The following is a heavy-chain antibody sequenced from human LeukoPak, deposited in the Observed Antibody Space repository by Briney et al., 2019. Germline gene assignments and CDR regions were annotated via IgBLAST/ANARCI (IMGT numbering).Heavy chain of an antibody. CDR2: IIPIFGTA. D-gene: IGHD3-3*01. V-gene: IGHV1-69*05. Sequence: SVKVSCKASGGTFSSYAISWVRQAPGQGRERMGGIIPIFGTANYAQKFQGRVTITTDESTSTAYMELSSLRSEDTAVYYCARDLNDFRFDPWGQGTLVTVSS. CDR1: GGTFSSYA. CDR3: ARDLNDFRFDP. J-gene: IGHJ5*02.